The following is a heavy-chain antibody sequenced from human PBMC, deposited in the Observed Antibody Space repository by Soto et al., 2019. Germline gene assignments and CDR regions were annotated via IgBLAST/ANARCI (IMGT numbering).Heavy chain of an antibody. Sequence: QVQLQESGPGLVKPSETLSLTCTVSGGSISSYYWSWIRQPPGKGLEWIGYIYYSGSTNYNPSLKSRVTISVDTSKNQFSLKLSSVTAADTAVYYCARINKHWRLLHNWFDPLGQGTLVTVSS. CDR3: ARINKHWRLLHNWFDP. CDR1: GGSISSYY. J-gene: IGHJ5*02. V-gene: IGHV4-59*01. D-gene: IGHD2-15*01. CDR2: IYYSGST.